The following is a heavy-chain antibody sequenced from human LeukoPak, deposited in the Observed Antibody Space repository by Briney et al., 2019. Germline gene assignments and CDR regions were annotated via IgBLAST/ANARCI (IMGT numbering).Heavy chain of an antibody. Sequence: PGGSLRLSCAASGFTFSSYGMHWVRQAPGKGLEWVADISYDGSNKYYADSVRGGFTISRDNTKNPLYLQMNSLRAEDTAVYYCAKDSRTYYDSSGYFDYWGQGTLVTVSS. J-gene: IGHJ4*02. CDR2: ISYDGSNK. D-gene: IGHD3-22*01. CDR3: AKDSRTYYDSSGYFDY. CDR1: GFTFSSYG. V-gene: IGHV3-30*18.